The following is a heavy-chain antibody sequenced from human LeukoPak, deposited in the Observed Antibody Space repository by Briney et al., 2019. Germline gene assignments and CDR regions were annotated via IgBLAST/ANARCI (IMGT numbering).Heavy chain of an antibody. CDR2: IKQGGGEP. J-gene: IGHJ4*02. D-gene: IGHD1-1*01. CDR3: ARARFGTARADY. V-gene: IGHV3-7*03. CDR1: GFTFSNYW. Sequence: GGSLRLSCAASGFTFSNYWMIWVRQAPGKGLEWVADIKQGGGEPYYVDSVKGRFTISRDNSKNSLYLQMNSLRAEDTAVYYCARARFGTARADYWGQGTLVTVSS.